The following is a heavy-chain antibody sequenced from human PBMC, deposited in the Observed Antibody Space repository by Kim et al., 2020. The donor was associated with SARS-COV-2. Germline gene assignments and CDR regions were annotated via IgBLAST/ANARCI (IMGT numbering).Heavy chain of an antibody. Sequence: PSGGSTSYAQKFRGRVAITTDTSTSTVYLELSSQRSEDTAVYYCARSGMDVWGQGTTVTVSS. J-gene: IGHJ6*02. CDR3: ARSGMDV. V-gene: IGHV1-46*01. CDR2: PSGGST.